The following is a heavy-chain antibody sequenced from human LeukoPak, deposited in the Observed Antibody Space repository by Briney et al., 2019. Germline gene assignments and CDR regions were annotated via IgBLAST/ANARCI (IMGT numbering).Heavy chain of an antibody. CDR1: GGSISSSSYY. V-gene: IGHV4-39*01. D-gene: IGHD2-21*01. Sequence: SETPSLTCTVSGGSISSSSYYWGWIRQPPGQGLEWIGNIYYTGSTYYNPSLKSRVSISVDTSKNQFSLKLSSVTAADTAVYYCARRVAVTECLDYWGQGTLVTVSS. J-gene: IGHJ4*02. CDR2: IYYTGST. CDR3: ARRVAVTECLDY.